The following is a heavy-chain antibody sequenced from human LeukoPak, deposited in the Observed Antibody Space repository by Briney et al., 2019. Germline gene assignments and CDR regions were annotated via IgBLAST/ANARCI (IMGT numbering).Heavy chain of an antibody. D-gene: IGHD2-2*01. CDR2: ISAYNGNT. J-gene: IGHJ4*02. Sequence: GASVKVSCKASGYTFTGYYMHWVRQAPGQGLEWMGWISAYNGNTNYAQKLQGRVTMTTDTSTSTAYMELRSLRSDDTAVYYCARDCPNFSSTSCYVSFDYWGQGTLVTVSS. V-gene: IGHV1-18*04. CDR3: ARDCPNFSSTSCYVSFDY. CDR1: GYTFTGYY.